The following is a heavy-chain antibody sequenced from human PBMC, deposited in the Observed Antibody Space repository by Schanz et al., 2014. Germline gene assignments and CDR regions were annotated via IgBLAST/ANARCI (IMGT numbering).Heavy chain of an antibody. CDR3: AKEDRNHNSDYVY. V-gene: IGHV3-7*04. CDR2: IKQDESER. D-gene: IGHD3-22*01. CDR1: GFTFSSYT. Sequence: VQLVESGGGVVQPGRSLRLSCAASGFTFSSYTMHWVRQAPGTGLEWVANIKQDESERSYVDSVKGRFTISRDNAKNSLYLQMNSLRPEDTAVYYCAKEDRNHNSDYVYWGQGTLVTVSS. J-gene: IGHJ4*02.